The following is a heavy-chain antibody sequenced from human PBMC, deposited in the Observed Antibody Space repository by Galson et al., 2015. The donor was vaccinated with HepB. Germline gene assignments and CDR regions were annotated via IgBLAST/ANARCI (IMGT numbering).Heavy chain of an antibody. V-gene: IGHV1-8*01. J-gene: IGHJ6*02. CDR2: MNPHSGLT. Sequence: SVKVSCKASGYTFTSYDINWVRQAAGQGLEWMGWMNPHSGLTGFSQKFQGRVTMTRNISITPAYMELSTLTSQDTAVYFCARGGNSGGYGGPYHAMAVWGPGTTVTVSS. CDR3: ARGGNSGGYGGPYHAMAV. D-gene: IGHD6-13*01. CDR1: GYTFTSYD.